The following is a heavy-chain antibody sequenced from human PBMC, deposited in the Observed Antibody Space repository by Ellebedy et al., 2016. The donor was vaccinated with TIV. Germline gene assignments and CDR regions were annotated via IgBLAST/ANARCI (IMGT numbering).Heavy chain of an antibody. CDR2: INPNTGGT. Sequence: ASVKVSCKASGYTFTGYYMHWVRQAPGQGLEWMGWINPNTGGTTYAQKFQGRVTMTRDTSISTAYMELSRLRSDDTAVYYCARSSRITIFGVVDHWGQGTLVTVSS. V-gene: IGHV1-2*02. CDR3: ARSSRITIFGVVDH. J-gene: IGHJ4*02. D-gene: IGHD3-3*01. CDR1: GYTFTGYY.